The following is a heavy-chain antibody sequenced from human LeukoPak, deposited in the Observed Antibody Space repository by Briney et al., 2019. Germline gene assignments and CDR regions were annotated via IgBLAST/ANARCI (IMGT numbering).Heavy chain of an antibody. J-gene: IGHJ5*02. CDR3: AADNSPTYYDILTGSTFDNWFDP. V-gene: IGHV1-58*01. D-gene: IGHD3-9*01. CDR2: IVVGSGNT. Sequence: SVKVSCEASGFTFTSSAVQWVRQARGQRLEWIGWIVVGSGNTNYAQKFQERVTITRDMSTSTAYMELSSLRSEDTAVYYCAADNSPTYYDILTGSTFDNWFDPWGQGTLVTVSS. CDR1: GFTFTSSA.